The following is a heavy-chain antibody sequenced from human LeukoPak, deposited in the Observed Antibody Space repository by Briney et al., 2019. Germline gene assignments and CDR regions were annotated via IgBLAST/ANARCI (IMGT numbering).Heavy chain of an antibody. D-gene: IGHD3-10*01. CDR1: SYSISSGYY. CDR3: ARRTYGFSPFDY. J-gene: IGHJ4*02. Sequence: PSETLSLTCAVSSYSISSGYYWGWIRQPPGKGLEWIGSIYHSGSTYYNPSLKSRVTISVDTSKHQFSLKLSSVPAADTAVYYCARRTYGFSPFDYWGQGTLVTVSS. CDR2: IYHSGST. V-gene: IGHV4-38-2*01.